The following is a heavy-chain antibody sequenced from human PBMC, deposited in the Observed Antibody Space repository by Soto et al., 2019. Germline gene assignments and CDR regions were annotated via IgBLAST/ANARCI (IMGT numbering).Heavy chain of an antibody. J-gene: IGHJ6*03. CDR3: ARPTVTLPYYYYYMDV. CDR1: GFTFSSYG. CDR2: IWYDGSNK. V-gene: IGHV3-33*01. Sequence: GGSLRLSCAASGFTFSSYGMHWVRQAPGKGLEWVAVIWYDGSNKYYADSVKGRFTISRDNSKNTLYLQMNSLRAEDTAVYYCARPTVTLPYYYYYMDVWGKGTTVTVSS. D-gene: IGHD4-17*01.